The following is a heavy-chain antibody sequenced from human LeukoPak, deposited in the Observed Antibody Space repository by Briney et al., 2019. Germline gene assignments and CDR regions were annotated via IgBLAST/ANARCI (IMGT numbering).Heavy chain of an antibody. CDR2: IHSSGST. J-gene: IGHJ4*02. Sequence: SETLSLTCTVSGGSIISYYWSWIRQPPGQGLEWSAFIHSSGSTGYSPYLKSRVTISVDTSKNQFSLKLSSVTAADTAVYYCARGLPYYAILPGRAYYFDYRGQGALVTVSS. CDR3: ARGLPYYAILPGRAYYFDY. V-gene: IGHV4-59*01. D-gene: IGHD3-9*01. CDR1: GGSIISYY.